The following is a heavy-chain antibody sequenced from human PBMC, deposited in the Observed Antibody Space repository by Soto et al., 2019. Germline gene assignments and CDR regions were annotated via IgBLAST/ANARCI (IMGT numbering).Heavy chain of an antibody. CDR2: IGTAGDT. CDR1: GFTFSSYD. CDR3: ARDHCSSTSCWFNAGYGMDV. D-gene: IGHD2-2*01. J-gene: IGHJ6*02. V-gene: IGHV3-13*01. Sequence: GGSLRLSCAASGFTFSSYDMHWVRQATGKGLEWVSAIGTAGDTYYPGSVKGRFTISRENAKNSLYLQMNSLRAEDTAVYYCARDHCSSTSCWFNAGYGMDVWGQGTTVTVSS.